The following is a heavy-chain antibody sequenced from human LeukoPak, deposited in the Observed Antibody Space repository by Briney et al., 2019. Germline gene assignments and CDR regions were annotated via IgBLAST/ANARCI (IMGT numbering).Heavy chain of an antibody. V-gene: IGHV3-74*01. CDR1: GFTFSIYW. CDR2: INSDGSST. J-gene: IGHJ4*01. CDR3: ASLDY. Sequence: GGSLRLSCAASGFTFSIYWVHWGRQAPGKGLVWVSSINSDGSSTSYADSVKGRFTISRDNAKNTLYLQMNTLRADGTAVYYGASLDYWGQEPRSPSPQ.